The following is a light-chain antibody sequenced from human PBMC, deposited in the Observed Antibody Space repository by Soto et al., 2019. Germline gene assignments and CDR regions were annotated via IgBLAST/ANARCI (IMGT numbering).Light chain of an antibody. V-gene: IGKV1-5*01. Sequence: DIQMTQSPSTLSASVGDRVTITCRASQSIRSWLAWYQQKPGKAPKLLIYDASTLESGVPSRFSGSGSGTEFTLTINSLQPHDFATYYCQQYDDYPLTFGGGTKVEIK. J-gene: IGKJ4*01. CDR3: QQYDDYPLT. CDR2: DAS. CDR1: QSIRSW.